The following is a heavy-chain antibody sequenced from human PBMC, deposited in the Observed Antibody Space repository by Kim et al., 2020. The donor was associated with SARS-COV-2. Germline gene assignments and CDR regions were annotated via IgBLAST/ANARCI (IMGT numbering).Heavy chain of an antibody. V-gene: IGHV3-23*01. CDR3: VEVGAAGY. CDR2: ISGSGDST. D-gene: IGHD1-26*01. CDR1: GFTFSSHA. J-gene: IGHJ4*02. Sequence: GGSLRLSCAASGFTFSSHAMSWVRQAPGKGLEWVSSISGSGDSTYYADSVKGRFTISRDNSKNTLSLQMNSLRADDTAVYYCVEVGAAGYWGQGNLVTVSS.